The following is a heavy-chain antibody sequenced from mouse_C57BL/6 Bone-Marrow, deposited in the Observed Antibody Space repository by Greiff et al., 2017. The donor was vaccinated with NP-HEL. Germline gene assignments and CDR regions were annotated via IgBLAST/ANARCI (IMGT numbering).Heavy chain of an antibody. Sequence: VQLQQSGAELVRPGTSVKLSCKASGYTFTSYWMHWVKQRPGQGLEWIGVIDPSDSYTNYNQKFKGKATLTVDTSASTAYMQLSSLTSEDSAVYYCARREDYSNPFAYWGQGTLVTVSA. CDR1: GYTFTSYW. J-gene: IGHJ3*01. CDR2: IDPSDSYT. D-gene: IGHD2-5*01. V-gene: IGHV1-59*01. CDR3: ARREDYSNPFAY.